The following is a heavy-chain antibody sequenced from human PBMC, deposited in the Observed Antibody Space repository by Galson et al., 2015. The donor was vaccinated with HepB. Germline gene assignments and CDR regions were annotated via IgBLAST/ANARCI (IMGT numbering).Heavy chain of an antibody. CDR2: VSYDASND. D-gene: IGHD2-2*01. CDR1: GFIFSSSA. V-gene: IGHV3-30*04. Sequence: FLRLSCAASGFIFSSSAMHWVRQAPGTGLEWVAVVSYDASNDYYADSVKGRFTISRDNSKNPVYRQMNSLRPEDTAVYYCARVEAQLLFLKGRYYYHGMDVWGQGTTVTVSS. CDR3: ARVEAQLLFLKGRYYYHGMDV. J-gene: IGHJ6*02.